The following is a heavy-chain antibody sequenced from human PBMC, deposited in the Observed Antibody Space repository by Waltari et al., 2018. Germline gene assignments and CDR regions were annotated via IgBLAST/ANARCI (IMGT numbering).Heavy chain of an antibody. CDR3: ASDPSIGSNLYRYFDF. D-gene: IGHD2-8*01. Sequence: EVQLVESGGGLVPPGGSLRLSCAASGLTFNSLLVHWVRQAPGKGLEWVSYISSSSGAIYYADSVKGRFTISRDNAKNSLYLQMNSLRADDTAVYYCASDPSIGSNLYRYFDFWGQGTLVTVSS. V-gene: IGHV3-48*01. CDR1: GLTFNSLL. J-gene: IGHJ4*02. CDR2: ISSSSGAI.